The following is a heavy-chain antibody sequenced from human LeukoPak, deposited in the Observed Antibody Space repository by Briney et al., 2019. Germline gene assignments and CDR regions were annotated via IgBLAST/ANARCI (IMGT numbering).Heavy chain of an antibody. Sequence: GGSLRLSCAASGFTFSSYAMSWVRQAPGKGLEWVSATSGSGGSTYYADSVKGRFTISRDNSKNTLYLQMNSLRAEDTAVYYCADDYYDSSGYYYSSDAFDIWGQGTMVTVSS. CDR3: ADDYYDSSGYYYSSDAFDI. CDR2: TSGSGGST. CDR1: GFTFSSYA. V-gene: IGHV3-23*01. D-gene: IGHD3-22*01. J-gene: IGHJ3*02.